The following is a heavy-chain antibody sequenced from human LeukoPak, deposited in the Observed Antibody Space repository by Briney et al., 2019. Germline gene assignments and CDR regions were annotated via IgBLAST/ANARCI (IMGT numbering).Heavy chain of an antibody. Sequence: SETLSLTCAVYGGSFSGYYWSWIRQPPGKGLEWIGEINHSGSTNYNPSLKSRVTISVDTSKNQFSLKLTSVTAADTAVYYCARLMRPPWRVDSYYNYYMDVWGKGTTVTISS. CDR2: INHSGST. CDR3: ARLMRPPWRVDSYYNYYMDV. V-gene: IGHV4-34*01. D-gene: IGHD3-16*01. CDR1: GGSFSGYY. J-gene: IGHJ6*03.